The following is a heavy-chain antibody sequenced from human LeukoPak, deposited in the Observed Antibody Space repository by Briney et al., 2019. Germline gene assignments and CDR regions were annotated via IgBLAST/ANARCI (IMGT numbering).Heavy chain of an antibody. CDR3: ARAAYSGSYHSDY. Sequence: SETLSLTCTVSGGSVNSGSYYWNWIRQPPGKGLKWIGYIYYSGSTNYNPSLKSRVTISVDTSKNQFSLKLSSVTAADTAVYYCARAAYSGSYHSDYWGQGTLVTVSS. CDR2: IYYSGST. V-gene: IGHV4-61*01. CDR1: GGSVNSGSYY. D-gene: IGHD1-26*01. J-gene: IGHJ4*02.